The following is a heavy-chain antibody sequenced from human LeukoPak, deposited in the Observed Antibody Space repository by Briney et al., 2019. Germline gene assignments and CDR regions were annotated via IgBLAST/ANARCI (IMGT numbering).Heavy chain of an antibody. J-gene: IGHJ4*02. CDR2: ISGTGGST. Sequence: GGSLRLSCAASGFTFSSYWMNWARQAPGKGLEWVSGISGTGGSTYYADSVKGRFTISRDNSKNTVSLQMNSLRAEDTAVYYCAKEGGRIAARPFDYWGQGTLVTVSS. D-gene: IGHD6-6*01. CDR1: GFTFSSYW. V-gene: IGHV3-23*01. CDR3: AKEGGRIAARPFDY.